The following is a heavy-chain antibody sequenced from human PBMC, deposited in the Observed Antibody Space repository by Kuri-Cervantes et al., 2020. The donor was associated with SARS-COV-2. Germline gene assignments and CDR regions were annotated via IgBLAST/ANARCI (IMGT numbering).Heavy chain of an antibody. CDR3: ASSGSSWPYYFDY. V-gene: IGHV4-38-2*02. CDR2: IYHSGST. J-gene: IGHJ4*02. Sequence: ESLKISCTVSGGSISSHYWGWIRQPPGKGLEWIGSIYHSGSTYYNPSLKSRVTISVDTSKNQFSLKLSSVTAADTAVYYCASSGSSWPYYFDYWGQGTLVTVSS. D-gene: IGHD6-13*01. CDR1: GGSISSHY.